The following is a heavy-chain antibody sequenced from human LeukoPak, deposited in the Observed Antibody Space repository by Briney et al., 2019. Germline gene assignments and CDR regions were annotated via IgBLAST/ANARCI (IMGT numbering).Heavy chain of an antibody. Sequence: GGSLRLSCAASGFTFSSYGMHWVRQAPGKGLEWVAFIRYDGSNKYYADSVKGRFTISRDNSKNTLYLQMNSLRAEDTAVYYCAKDLIRGYSYGVDIWGQGTMVTVSS. CDR2: IRYDGSNK. CDR1: GFTFSSYG. V-gene: IGHV3-30*02. CDR3: AKDLIRGYSYGVDI. D-gene: IGHD5-18*01. J-gene: IGHJ3*02.